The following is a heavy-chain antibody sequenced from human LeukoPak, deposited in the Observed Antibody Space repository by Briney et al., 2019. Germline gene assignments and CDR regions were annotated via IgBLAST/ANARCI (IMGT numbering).Heavy chain of an antibody. Sequence: ASVKVSCKASGYTFPSYFMHWARQAPGQGLEWMGIINPTGGSTTYAQKFQGRVTITADESTSTAYMELSSLRSEDTAVYYCARGLDDSSGYPFDPWGQGTLVTVSS. CDR3: ARGLDDSSGYPFDP. J-gene: IGHJ5*02. CDR2: INPTGGST. D-gene: IGHD3-22*01. V-gene: IGHV1-46*01. CDR1: GYTFPSYF.